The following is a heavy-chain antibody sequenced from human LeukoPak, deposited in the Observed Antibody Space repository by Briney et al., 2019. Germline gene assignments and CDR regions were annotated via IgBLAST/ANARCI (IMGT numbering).Heavy chain of an antibody. CDR1: GGSISSSSHY. CDR3: ARRYSSSPFNYFDP. J-gene: IGHJ5*02. V-gene: IGHV4-39*01. D-gene: IGHD6-6*01. CDR2: IYETGST. Sequence: SESLSLTCTVSGGSISSSSHYWGWIRQPPGKGLEFIGNIYETGSTYYNPSLKSRVTIFVDTSKNQFSLRLSSVTAADTALYYCARRYSSSPFNYFDPWGQGTLVTVSS.